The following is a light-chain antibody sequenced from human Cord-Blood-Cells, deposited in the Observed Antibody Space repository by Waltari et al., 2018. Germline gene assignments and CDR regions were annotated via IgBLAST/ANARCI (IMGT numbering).Light chain of an antibody. J-gene: IGLJ1*01. CDR3: CSYAGSSTYV. CDR2: EGS. V-gene: IGLV2-23*01. CDR1: XXXVXXXXX. Sequence: QSALTQPASVSGSPGQXXXXXXXXXXXXVXXXXXXSWYRQHPGKAPKLMIYEGSKRPSGVSNRFSGSKSGNTASLTISGLQAEDEADYYCCSYAGSSTYVFGTGTKVTVL.